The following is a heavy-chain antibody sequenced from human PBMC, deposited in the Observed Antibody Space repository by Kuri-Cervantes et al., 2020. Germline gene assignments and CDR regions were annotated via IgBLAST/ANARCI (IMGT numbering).Heavy chain of an antibody. Sequence: SETLSLTCTVSGDSTSSYQWSWIRQPAGKGLEWIGRIYTSGSTNYNPSLKSRVTMSVDSSKNQFSLLLTSVTAADTAVYYCASSRGNYYGPIDYWGQGTLVTGAS. V-gene: IGHV4-4*07. CDR3: ASSRGNYYGPIDY. D-gene: IGHD1-26*01. CDR2: IYTSGST. J-gene: IGHJ4*02. CDR1: GDSTSSYQ.